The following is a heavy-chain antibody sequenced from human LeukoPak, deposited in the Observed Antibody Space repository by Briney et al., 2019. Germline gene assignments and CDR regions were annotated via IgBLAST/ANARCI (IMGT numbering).Heavy chain of an antibody. Sequence: PGESLRLSCAASGVTFSGYDLHWVRHSTRKGLEWVSAIGPAGDTYYSGSVKGRFTISREDAQNSFDLQMNSLRAGDTAGYYWARALRCYDGYYEYWGQGTLVTVSS. CDR2: IGPAGDT. CDR1: GVTFSGYD. V-gene: IGHV3-13*01. CDR3: ARALRCYDGYYEY. D-gene: IGHD2-15*01. J-gene: IGHJ4*02.